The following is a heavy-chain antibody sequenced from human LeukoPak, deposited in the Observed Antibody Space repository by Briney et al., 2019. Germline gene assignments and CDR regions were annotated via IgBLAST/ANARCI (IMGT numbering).Heavy chain of an antibody. Sequence: WETLSLTCTVSGGSISSYYWSWIRQPPGKGLEWMGYIYYSGSTNYNPSLKSRVTISVDTSKNQFSLKLSSVTAADTAVYYCARLDCSSTSCYPLDWGQGTLVTVSS. CDR3: ARLDCSSTSCYPLD. J-gene: IGHJ4*02. D-gene: IGHD2-2*01. CDR1: GGSISSYY. V-gene: IGHV4-59*01. CDR2: IYYSGST.